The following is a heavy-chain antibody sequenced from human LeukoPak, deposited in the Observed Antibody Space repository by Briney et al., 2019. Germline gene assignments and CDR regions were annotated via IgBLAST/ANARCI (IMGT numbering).Heavy chain of an antibody. CDR3: ARMISSSPIDY. CDR1: GYSISSGYY. J-gene: IGHJ4*02. CDR2: IYHSGST. D-gene: IGHD6-13*01. Sequence: SETLSLTCTVSGYSISSGYYWGWIRQPPGKGLEWIGSIYHSGSTYYNPSLKSRVTFSVDTSKNQFSLKLSSVTVADTALYYCARMISSSPIDYWGQGALVTVSS. V-gene: IGHV4-38-2*02.